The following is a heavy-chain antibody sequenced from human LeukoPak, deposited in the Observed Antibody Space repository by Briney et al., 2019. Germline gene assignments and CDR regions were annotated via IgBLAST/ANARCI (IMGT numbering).Heavy chain of an antibody. D-gene: IGHD2-15*01. CDR1: GHSISSGYY. J-gene: IGHJ4*02. V-gene: IGHV4-38-2*01. Sequence: SETLSLTCAVSGHSISSGYYWGWIRQPPGKGLEWIGSIYHSGSTYYNPSLKSRVTISVDTSKNQFSLKLSSVTAADTAVYYCAGYCSGGSCYPGHFDYWGQGTLVTVSS. CDR3: AGYCSGGSCYPGHFDY. CDR2: IYHSGST.